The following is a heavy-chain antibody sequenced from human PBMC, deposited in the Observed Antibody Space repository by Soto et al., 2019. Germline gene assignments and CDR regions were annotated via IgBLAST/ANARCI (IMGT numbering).Heavy chain of an antibody. V-gene: IGHV3-30*03. CDR2: VSYEGSHK. Sequence: QVHLVESGGGVVQPGRSLRLSCAASGFTFSSFGMHWVRQAPGKGLEWVAVVSYEGSHKYYADSVKGRFTISRDNSENVLYLQMNSLRVEDTAVYYCARDEDKTTVTTCHLDDWGPGTLVTVSS. J-gene: IGHJ4*02. CDR1: GFTFSSFG. CDR3: ARDEDKTTVTTCHLDD. D-gene: IGHD4-17*01.